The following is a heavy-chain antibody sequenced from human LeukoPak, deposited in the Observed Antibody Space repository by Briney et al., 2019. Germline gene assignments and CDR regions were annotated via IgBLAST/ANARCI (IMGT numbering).Heavy chain of an antibody. D-gene: IGHD5/OR15-5a*01. Sequence: SETLSLTCTVSGGSISSSSHYWGWTRQPPGKGLEWIGNIYHSGITYYNHFNSSLKSRVTISVDTSKSQFSLRLTSVTAADTAVYCATLVSTRYYFDYWGQGTLVTVSS. CDR3: ATLVSTRYYFDY. CDR2: IYHSGIT. V-gene: IGHV4-39*03. CDR1: GGSISSSSHY. J-gene: IGHJ4*02.